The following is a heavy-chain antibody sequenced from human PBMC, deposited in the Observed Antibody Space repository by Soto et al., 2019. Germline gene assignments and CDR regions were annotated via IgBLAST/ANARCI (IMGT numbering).Heavy chain of an antibody. V-gene: IGHV1-18*01. D-gene: IGHD4-4*01. CDR3: ARDHRPTTVTQYYFDY. J-gene: IGHJ4*02. Sequence: QVQLVQSGAEVKEPGASVKVSCKTSGYTFTTYSISWVRQAPGQGLEWMGWISAYNGNTNYAQKFQGRVTMTTDTSTTPDYMELRSLRSDDTAVFYCARDHRPTTVTQYYFDYWGQGTLVTVSS. CDR2: ISAYNGNT. CDR1: GYTFTTYS.